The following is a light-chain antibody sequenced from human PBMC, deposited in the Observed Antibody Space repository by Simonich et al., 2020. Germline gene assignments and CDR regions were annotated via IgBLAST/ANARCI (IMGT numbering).Light chain of an antibody. Sequence: SYELTQPPSVSVSPGQTARSTRSGDALPKKYAYWDQQKSGQAPVLVIYEDSKRPSGIPERLSGSSSGKMATLTISGAQVEDEADYYCYSTDSSGNHRVFGGGTKLTVL. J-gene: IGLJ3*02. V-gene: IGLV3-10*01. CDR2: EDS. CDR3: YSTDSSGNHRV. CDR1: ALPKKY.